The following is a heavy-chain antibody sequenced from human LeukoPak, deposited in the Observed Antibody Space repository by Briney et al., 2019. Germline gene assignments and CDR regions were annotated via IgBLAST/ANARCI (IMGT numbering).Heavy chain of an antibody. Sequence: GGSLRLSCAASGFTFSSYGMHWVRQAPGKGLEWVAVIWYGGSNKYYADSVKGRFTISRDNSKNTLYLQMNSLRAEDTAVYYCAKGGRVAARPDPFDYWGQGTLVTVSS. CDR3: AKGGRVAARPDPFDY. J-gene: IGHJ4*02. CDR1: GFTFSSYG. D-gene: IGHD6-6*01. V-gene: IGHV3-30*02. CDR2: IWYGGSNK.